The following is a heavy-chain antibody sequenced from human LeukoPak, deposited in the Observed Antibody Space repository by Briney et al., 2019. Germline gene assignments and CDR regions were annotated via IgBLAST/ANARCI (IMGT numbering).Heavy chain of an antibody. CDR2: ISGSGGSA. CDR3: AKATCSGATCARFDY. D-gene: IGHD2-15*01. V-gene: IGHV3-23*01. J-gene: IGHJ4*02. CDR1: GFTFSSYA. Sequence: PGGSLRLSCAASGFTFSSYAMSWVRQAPGKGLEWVSAISGSGGSAYYADSVKGRFTISRDNSKNTLYLQMNSLRAEDTAVYYCAKATCSGATCARFDYWGQGTLVTVSS.